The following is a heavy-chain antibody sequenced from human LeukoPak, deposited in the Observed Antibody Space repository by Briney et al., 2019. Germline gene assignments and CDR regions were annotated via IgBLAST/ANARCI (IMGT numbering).Heavy chain of an antibody. CDR1: GFTFSTYW. V-gene: IGHV3-7*03. CDR2: IRKDGSDI. Sequence: GGSLRLSCAASGFTFSTYWMSWVRQAPGKGLEWVANIRKDGSDIHYVDSVKGRFTISRDNAKSSLYLEMSSLRGEDTAVYYCARGPLYDILTGPGPFDPWGQGTLVTVSS. D-gene: IGHD3-9*01. J-gene: IGHJ5*02. CDR3: ARGPLYDILTGPGPFDP.